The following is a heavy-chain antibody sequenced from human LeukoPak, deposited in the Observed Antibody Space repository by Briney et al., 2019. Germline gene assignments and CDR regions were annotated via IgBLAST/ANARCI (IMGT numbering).Heavy chain of an antibody. CDR2: ISGSGGST. Sequence: GGSLRLSCAASGFSFSSYVMSWVRQAPGKGLEWVSAISGSGGSTYYTDSVKGRLTISRDNSKNTLSLQMHSLRAEDTAIYYCARLGSWFNNWFDPWGQGTLVTVSA. CDR3: ARLGSWFNNWFDP. J-gene: IGHJ5*02. V-gene: IGHV3-23*01. CDR1: GFSFSSYV. D-gene: IGHD6-13*01.